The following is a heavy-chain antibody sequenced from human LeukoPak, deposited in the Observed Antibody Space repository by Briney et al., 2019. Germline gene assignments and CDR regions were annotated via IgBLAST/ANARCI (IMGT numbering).Heavy chain of an antibody. CDR3: ARDQGQGVDFFDF. V-gene: IGHV3-66*01. CDR2: IYSGGST. D-gene: IGHD2-15*01. CDR1: EFSVGSNY. Sequence: GGSLRLSCAASEFSVGSNYMTWVRQAPGKGLEWVSLIYSGGSTYYADSVKGRFTISRDNAKSSLYLQMNSLRAEDTALYYCARDQGQGVDFFDFWGQGVLVTVSS. J-gene: IGHJ4*02.